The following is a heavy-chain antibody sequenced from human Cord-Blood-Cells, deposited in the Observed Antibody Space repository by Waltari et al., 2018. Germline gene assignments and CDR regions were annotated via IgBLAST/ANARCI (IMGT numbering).Heavy chain of an antibody. D-gene: IGHD2-2*01. J-gene: IGHJ5*02. CDR1: GGSFRGYY. Sequence: QVQLQQWGAGLLKPSETLSLTCAVYGGSFRGYYWSWIRQPPGKGLEWIGEINHSGSTNYNPSLKSRVTISVDTSKNQFSLKLSSVTAADTAVYYCARGRRDIVVVPAAIWFDPWGQGTLVTVSS. V-gene: IGHV4-34*01. CDR2: INHSGST. CDR3: ARGRRDIVVVPAAIWFDP.